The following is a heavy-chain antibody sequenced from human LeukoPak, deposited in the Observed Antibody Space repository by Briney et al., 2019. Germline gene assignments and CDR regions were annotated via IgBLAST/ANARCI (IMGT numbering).Heavy chain of an antibody. CDR2: ISYDGSNK. CDR3: AKDGRGALPSNWFDP. J-gene: IGHJ5*02. V-gene: IGHV3-30*18. CDR1: GFTFSSYG. Sequence: PGGSLRLSCAASGFTFSSYGMHWVRQAPGKGLEWVAVISYDGSNKYYADSVKGRFTISRDNSKNTLYLQMNSLRAEDTAVYYCAKDGRGALPSNWFDPWGQGTLVTVSS. D-gene: IGHD1-26*01.